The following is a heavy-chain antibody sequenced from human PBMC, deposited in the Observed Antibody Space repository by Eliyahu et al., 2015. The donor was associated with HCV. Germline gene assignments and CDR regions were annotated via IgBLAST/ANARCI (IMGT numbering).Heavy chain of an antibody. V-gene: IGHV3-7*03. D-gene: IGHD2-8*01. Sequence: ESGGGLVQPGGSLRLSCAASGFTFSSYWMSWVRQAPGKGLEWVANIKQDGSEKYYVDSVKGRFTISRDNAKNSLYLQMNSLRAEDTAVYYCARPGSLYCTNGVCLLDYWGQGTLVTVSS. CDR1: GFTFSSYW. CDR3: ARPGSLYCTNGVCLLDY. CDR2: IKQDGSEK. J-gene: IGHJ4*02.